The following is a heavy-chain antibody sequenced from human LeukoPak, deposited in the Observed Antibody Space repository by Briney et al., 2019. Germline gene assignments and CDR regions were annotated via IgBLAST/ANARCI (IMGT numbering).Heavy chain of an antibody. CDR3: ARVASRTPRPTTPDY. D-gene: IGHD5-12*01. V-gene: IGHV4-34*01. CDR1: GGSFSGYY. CDR2: INQSGST. J-gene: IGHJ4*02. Sequence: SETLSLTCAVYGGSFSGYYWSWIRQPPGKGLEWIGEINQSGSTNYNPSLKSRVTISVDTSKNQFSLKLSSVTAADTAVYYCARVASRTPRPTTPDYWGQGTLVTVSS.